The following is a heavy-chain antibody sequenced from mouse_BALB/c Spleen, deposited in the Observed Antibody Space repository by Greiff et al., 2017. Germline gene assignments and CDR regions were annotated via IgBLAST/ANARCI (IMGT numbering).Heavy chain of an antibody. Sequence: EVMLVESGGGLVKPGGSLKLSCAASGFTFSSYTMSWVRQTPEKRLEWVATISSGGSYTYYPDSVKGRFTISRDNAKNTLYLQMSSLKSEDTAMYYCTRVYGNYERGFDYWGQGTTLTVSS. J-gene: IGHJ2*01. V-gene: IGHV5-6-4*01. CDR2: ISSGGSYT. D-gene: IGHD2-1*01. CDR3: TRVYGNYERGFDY. CDR1: GFTFSSYT.